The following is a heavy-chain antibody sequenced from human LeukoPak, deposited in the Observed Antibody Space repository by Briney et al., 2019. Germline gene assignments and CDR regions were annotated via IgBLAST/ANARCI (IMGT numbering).Heavy chain of an antibody. V-gene: IGHV3-74*01. CDR3: ARDRADIVATIAIDY. Sequence: GGSLRLSCAASGFTFSSYWMHWVRQAPGKGLVWVSRINSDGSSTSYADSVKGRFTISRDNAKNTLYLQMNSLRAEDTAVYYCARDRADIVATIAIDYWGQGTLVTVSS. J-gene: IGHJ4*02. CDR1: GFTFSSYW. D-gene: IGHD5-12*01. CDR2: INSDGSST.